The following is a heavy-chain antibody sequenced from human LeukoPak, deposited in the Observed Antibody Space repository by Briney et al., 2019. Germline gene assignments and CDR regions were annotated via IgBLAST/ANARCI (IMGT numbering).Heavy chain of an antibody. CDR3: AGGPAYLDSVPNS. V-gene: IGHV4-31*03. J-gene: IGHJ4*02. D-gene: IGHD3-22*01. CDR1: GASISSEPYF. CDR2: IYYTGNT. Sequence: SETLSLTCTVSGASISSEPYFWSWIRQHPVKGLEWLGYIYYTGNTATNPSLQSRLTISRDTSENQFSLSLTSVTAADTAVYYCAGGPAYLDSVPNSWGQGTLVTVSS.